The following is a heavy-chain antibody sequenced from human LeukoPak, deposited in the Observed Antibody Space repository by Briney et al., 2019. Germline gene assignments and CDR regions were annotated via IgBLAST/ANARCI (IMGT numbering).Heavy chain of an antibody. Sequence: GGSLRLSCAAFGFTFSSYAMSWVRQAPGKGLEWVSAISGSGGSTYYADSVKGRFTISRDNSKNTLYLQMNSLRAEDTAVYYCAKLTYYDFWSGYLDYWGQGTLVTVSS. D-gene: IGHD3-3*01. V-gene: IGHV3-23*01. CDR1: GFTFSSYA. CDR2: ISGSGGST. CDR3: AKLTYYDFWSGYLDY. J-gene: IGHJ4*02.